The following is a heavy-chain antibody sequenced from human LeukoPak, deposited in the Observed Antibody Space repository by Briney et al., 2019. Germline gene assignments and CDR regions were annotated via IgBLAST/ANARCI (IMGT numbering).Heavy chain of an antibody. CDR3: ARRYIVAGTTY. V-gene: IGHV4-39*02. Sequence: SQTLSLTCTVSGGSISSGDYYWGWIRQPPGKGLEWIGSIYYSGSTYYNPSLKSRVTISVDTSKNHFSLKLSSVTAADTAVYYCARRYIVAGTTYWGQGTLVTVSS. J-gene: IGHJ4*02. CDR1: GGSISSGDYY. CDR2: IYYSGST. D-gene: IGHD5-12*01.